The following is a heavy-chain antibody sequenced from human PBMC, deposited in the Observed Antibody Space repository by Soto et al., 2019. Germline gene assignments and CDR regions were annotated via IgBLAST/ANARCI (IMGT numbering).Heavy chain of an antibody. D-gene: IGHD6-13*01. CDR1: GFTFSSYE. V-gene: IGHV3-48*03. CDR3: ARAIPLFGSSWTNWFDP. CDR2: ISSSGSTI. J-gene: IGHJ5*02. Sequence: GGSLRLSCAASGFTFSSYEMNWVRQAPGKGLEWVSYISSSGSTIYYADSVKGRFTISRDNAKNSLYLQMNSLRAEDTAVYYCARAIPLFGSSWTNWFDPWGQGTLVTVSS.